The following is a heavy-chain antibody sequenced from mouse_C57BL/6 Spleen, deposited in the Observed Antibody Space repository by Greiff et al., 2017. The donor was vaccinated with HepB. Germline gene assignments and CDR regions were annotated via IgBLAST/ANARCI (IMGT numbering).Heavy chain of an antibody. D-gene: IGHD2-10*01. CDR1: GYTFTSYW. V-gene: IGHV1-72*01. CDR3: ARSAYYGNYKGFDY. Sequence: VQLQQPGAELVKPGASVKLSCKASGYTFTSYWMHWVKQRPGRGLEWIGRIEPNSGGTKYNEKFKSKATLTVDKPSSTAYMQLSSLTSEDSAVYYCARSAYYGNYKGFDYWGQGTTLTVSS. CDR2: IEPNSGGT. J-gene: IGHJ2*01.